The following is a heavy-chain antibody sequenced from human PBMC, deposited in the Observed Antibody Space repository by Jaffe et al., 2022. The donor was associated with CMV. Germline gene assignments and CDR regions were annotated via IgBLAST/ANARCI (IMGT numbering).Heavy chain of an antibody. V-gene: IGHV4-39*01. J-gene: IGHJ4*02. D-gene: IGHD5-18*01. CDR2: IYYSGST. CDR3: ARRGVQLWPEQYYFDY. Sequence: QLQLQESGPGLVKPSETLSLTCTVSGGSISSSSYYWGWIRQPPGKGLEWIGSIYYSGSTYYNPSLKSRVTISVDTSKNQFSLKLSSVTAADTAVYYCARRGVQLWPEQYYFDYWGQGTLVTVSS. CDR1: GGSISSSSYY.